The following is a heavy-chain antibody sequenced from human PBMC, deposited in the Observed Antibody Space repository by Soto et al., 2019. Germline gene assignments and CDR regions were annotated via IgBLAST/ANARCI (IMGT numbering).Heavy chain of an antibody. CDR1: GGSISSSSYY. D-gene: IGHD3-10*01. V-gene: IGHV4-39*01. J-gene: IGHJ5*02. CDR2: IYYSGST. Sequence: SETLSLTCTVSGGSISSSSYYWGWIRQPPGKGLEWIGSIYYSGSTYYNPSLKSRVTISVDTSKNQFSLKLSSVTAADTAVYYCARKSYYGSGSYYNAPMFIWFDPWGQGTLVTVSS. CDR3: ARKSYYGSGSYYNAPMFIWFDP.